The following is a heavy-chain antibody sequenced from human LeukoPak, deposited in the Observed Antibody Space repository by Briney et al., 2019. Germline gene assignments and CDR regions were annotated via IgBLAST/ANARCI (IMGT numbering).Heavy chain of an antibody. CDR3: ARGRSGYYFDY. Sequence: GGSLRLSCAASGFTFSNFWRHWVRQAPGKGLVWVSRINSDGSSTLSADSVKGRFTISRDNAKNTLYLQMNSLRGEDTAVYYCARGRSGYYFDYWGQGTLVTVSS. CDR1: GFTFSNFW. D-gene: IGHD7-27*01. J-gene: IGHJ4*02. V-gene: IGHV3-74*03. CDR2: INSDGSST.